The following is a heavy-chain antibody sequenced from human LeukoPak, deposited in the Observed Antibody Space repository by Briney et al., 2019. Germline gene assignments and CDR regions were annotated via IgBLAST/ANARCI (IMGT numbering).Heavy chain of an antibody. CDR3: AKDPAPLWFRSFYFDY. CDR1: GFTFSSYE. D-gene: IGHD3-10*01. J-gene: IGHJ4*02. CDR2: ISSSGSTI. V-gene: IGHV3-48*03. Sequence: GGSLRLSCAASGFTFSSYEMNWVRQAPGKGLEWVSYISSSGSTIYYADSVKGRFTISRDNSKNTLYLQMNSLRAEDTAVYYCAKDPAPLWFRSFYFDYWGQGTLVTVSS.